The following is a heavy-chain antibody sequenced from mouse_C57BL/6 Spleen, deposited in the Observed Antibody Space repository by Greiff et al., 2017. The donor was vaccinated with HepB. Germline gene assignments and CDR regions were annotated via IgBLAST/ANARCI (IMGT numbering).Heavy chain of an antibody. J-gene: IGHJ4*01. D-gene: IGHD1-1*01. Sequence: EVKLVESGGGLVQPGGSLSLSCAASGFTFTDYYMSWVRQPPGKALEWLGFIRNKANGYTTEYSASVKGRFTISRDNSQSILYLQMNALRAADSATYYCASPNYGGAMDYWGQGTSVTVFS. CDR2: IRNKANGYTT. CDR3: ASPNYGGAMDY. V-gene: IGHV7-3*01. CDR1: GFTFTDYY.